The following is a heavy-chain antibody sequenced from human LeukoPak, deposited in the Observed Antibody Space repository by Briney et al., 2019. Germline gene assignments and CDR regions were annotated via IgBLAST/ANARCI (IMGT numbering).Heavy chain of an antibody. J-gene: IGHJ4*02. CDR1: RFTFSSYS. D-gene: IGHD3-22*01. CDR2: SSSSSSYI. CDR3: ARESSGYFY. V-gene: IGHV3-21*01. Sequence: PGWSLRLSCARSRFTFSSYSMNWVRQAPARGLEGVSFSSSSSSYIYYADSVKGRFTISRDNAKNSLYLQMNSLRAEDTAVYYCARESSGYFYWGQGTLVTVPS.